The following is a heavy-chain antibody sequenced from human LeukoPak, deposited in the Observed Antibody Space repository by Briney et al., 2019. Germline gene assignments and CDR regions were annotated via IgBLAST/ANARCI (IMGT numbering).Heavy chain of an antibody. D-gene: IGHD3-10*01. J-gene: IGHJ4*02. Sequence: ASVKVSCKASGGTFSSYAISWVRQAPGQGLEWMGGIIPIFGTANYAQKFQGRVTITADKSTSTAYMELSSLRSKDTAVYYCARAREWGYGSGPHFDYWGQGTLVTVSS. V-gene: IGHV1-69*06. CDR2: IIPIFGTA. CDR1: GGTFSSYA. CDR3: ARAREWGYGSGPHFDY.